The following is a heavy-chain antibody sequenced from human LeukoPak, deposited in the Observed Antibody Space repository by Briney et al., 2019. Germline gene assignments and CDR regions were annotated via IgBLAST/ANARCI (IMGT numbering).Heavy chain of an antibody. V-gene: IGHV4-39*01. CDR2: IYYSGST. CDR3: ARLGGDYGGSLIDY. J-gene: IGHJ4*02. D-gene: IGHD4-23*01. CDR1: GGSISSSSYY. Sequence: SETLSLTCTVSGGSISSSSYYWGWIRQPPGKGLEWIGSIYYSGSTYYNPSLKSRVTISVDTSKNQFSLKLSSVTAADTAVYYCARLGGDYGGSLIDYWGQGTLVTVSS.